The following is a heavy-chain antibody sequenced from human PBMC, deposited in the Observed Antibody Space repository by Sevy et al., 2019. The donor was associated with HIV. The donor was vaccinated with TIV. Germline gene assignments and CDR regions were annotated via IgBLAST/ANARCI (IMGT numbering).Heavy chain of an antibody. V-gene: IGHV3-33*01. Sequence: GGSLRLSCAASGFTFSNYGMHWVRQAPGKGLEWVAVIWNDGSNKYYADSVKGRFTISRDNSKNTLYLQMNSLRFEDTAVYFCARGVDFNDRSAKRDFDYWGQGTLVTVSS. D-gene: IGHD3-22*01. CDR2: IWNDGSNK. CDR3: ARGVDFNDRSAKRDFDY. CDR1: GFTFSNYG. J-gene: IGHJ4*02.